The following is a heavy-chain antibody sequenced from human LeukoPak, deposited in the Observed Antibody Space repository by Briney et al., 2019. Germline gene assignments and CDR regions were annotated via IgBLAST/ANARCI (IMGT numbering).Heavy chain of an antibody. CDR2: IYYSGST. CDR1: GGSISSYY. V-gene: IGHV4-59*12. D-gene: IGHD1-1*01. Sequence: SETLSLTCTVSGGSISSYYWSWIRQPPGKGLEWIGYIYYSGSTNYNPSLKSRVTISVDTSKNQFSLRLSSVTAADTAVYYCARDRANCLAQGWACGYFDYWGQGTLVTVSS. J-gene: IGHJ4*02. CDR3: ARDRANCLAQGWACGYFDY.